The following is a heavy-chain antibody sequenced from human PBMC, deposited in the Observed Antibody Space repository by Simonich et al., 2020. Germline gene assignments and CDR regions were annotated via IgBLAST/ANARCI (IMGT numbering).Heavy chain of an antibody. D-gene: IGHD7-27*01. J-gene: IGHJ6*03. CDR2: IKKDGSEK. Sequence: EVQLVESGGGLVQPGGSLRLSCAASGFTFSRDWMSWVRQGPGKGREWVANIKKDGSEKYYVDSVKGRFTISRDNAKNSLYLQMNSLRAEDTAVYYCARDGLGTAYYYYMDVWGKGTTVTVSS. V-gene: IGHV3-7*01. CDR1: GFTFSRDW. CDR3: ARDGLGTAYYYYMDV.